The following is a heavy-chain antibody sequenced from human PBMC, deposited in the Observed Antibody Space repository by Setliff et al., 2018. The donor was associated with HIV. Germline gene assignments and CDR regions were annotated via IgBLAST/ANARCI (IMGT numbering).Heavy chain of an antibody. CDR3: ARDLPDLTGRSLDP. D-gene: IGHD7-27*01. J-gene: IGHJ5*02. CDR1: GGSISSSSYY. V-gene: IGHV4-39*07. Sequence: PSVTLSLTCTVSGGSISSSSYYWGWIRQPPGKGLGWIGSFYSGGSTNYNPSLNSRVTMSVDTSKNQFSLKLNSVTAADTAVYYCARDLPDLTGRSLDPWGQGTLVTVSS. CDR2: FYSGGST.